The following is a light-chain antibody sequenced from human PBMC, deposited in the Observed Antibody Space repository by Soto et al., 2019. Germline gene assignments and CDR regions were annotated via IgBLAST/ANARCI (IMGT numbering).Light chain of an antibody. CDR3: SSYTSNSTLYV. Sequence: QSVVTQPASVSGSPGQSIAISCTGTSSDVGGYNYVSWYQHHPGKAPKLMIYDVSNRPSGVSNRFSGSKSGNTASLTISGLQAEDEADYYCSSYTSNSTLYVFGTGTKLTVL. V-gene: IGLV2-14*03. CDR2: DVS. J-gene: IGLJ1*01. CDR1: SSDVGGYNY.